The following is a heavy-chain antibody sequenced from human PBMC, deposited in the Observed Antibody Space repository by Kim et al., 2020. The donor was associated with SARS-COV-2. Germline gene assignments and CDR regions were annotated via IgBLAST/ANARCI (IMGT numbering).Heavy chain of an antibody. CDR3: ARRTLSGSYYYFYH. J-gene: IGHJ4*02. D-gene: IGHD1-26*01. Sequence: YADSVKGRFTISRDNAKNTLYLQMNSLRADDTAVYYCARRTLSGSYYYFYHWGQGTLVTVSS. V-gene: IGHV3-74*01.